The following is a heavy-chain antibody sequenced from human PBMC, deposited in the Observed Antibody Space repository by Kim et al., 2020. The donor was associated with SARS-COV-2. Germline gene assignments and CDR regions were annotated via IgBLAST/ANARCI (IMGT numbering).Heavy chain of an antibody. Sequence: SETLSLTCSVSGGSVSSPDYYWGWIRQPPGKELEWIGSIFYTGTAYYNPSLKSRVTLSVDTSKNHFSLKVTSMTASDTALYFCVRNAVRGGDDYWGPGLLVTVTS. CDR2: IFYTGTA. CDR1: GGSVSSPDYY. V-gene: IGHV4-39*02. J-gene: IGHJ4*02. D-gene: IGHD3-10*01. CDR3: VRNAVRGGDDY.